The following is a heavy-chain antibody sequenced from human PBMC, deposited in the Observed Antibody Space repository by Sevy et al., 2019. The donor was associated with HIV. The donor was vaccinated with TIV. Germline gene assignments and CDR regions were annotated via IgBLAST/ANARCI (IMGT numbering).Heavy chain of an antibody. V-gene: IGHV1-18*01. CDR3: ARVPTYYFGSGTYFDY. J-gene: IGHJ4*02. D-gene: IGHD3-10*01. Sequence: GPSVKVSCKASGCTFSSNGIAWVRQAPGQGLQWMGWIGVYNGNSNYAQNLRDRVTMTTDTSTSTAYMELKSLRSDDTAVYYCARVPTYYFGSGTYFDYWGQGTLVTVSS. CDR1: GCTFSSNG. CDR2: IGVYNGNS.